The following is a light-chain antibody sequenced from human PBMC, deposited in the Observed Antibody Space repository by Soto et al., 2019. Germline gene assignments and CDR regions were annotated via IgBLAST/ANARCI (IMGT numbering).Light chain of an antibody. CDR3: QQYNSYPWT. CDR2: AAS. J-gene: IGKJ1*01. CDR1: QSISSY. Sequence: DIQMTQSPSSLSASVVDRVNITFLASQSISSYLNWYQQKPGKAPKLLIYAASSLQSGVPSRFSGSGSGTDFTLTISSLQPEDFATYYCQQYNSYPWTCGQGTKGDIK. V-gene: IGKV1-39*01.